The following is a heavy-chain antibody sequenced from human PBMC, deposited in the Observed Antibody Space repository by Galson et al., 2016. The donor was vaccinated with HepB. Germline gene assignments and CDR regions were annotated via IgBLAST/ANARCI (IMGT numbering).Heavy chain of an antibody. CDR3: GKDWGSLWGSSGKGMDV. D-gene: IGHD3-16*01. V-gene: IGHV3-43*01. Sequence: SLRLSCAASGFTFDDYTMHWVRQPPGKGLEWISLISWDGRSPFYTDSVEGRFTISRANRKNTLYLQMNSLTIDDTALYYCGKDWGSLWGSSGKGMDVWGQGTTVIVSS. CDR1: GFTFDDYT. CDR2: ISWDGRSP. J-gene: IGHJ6*02.